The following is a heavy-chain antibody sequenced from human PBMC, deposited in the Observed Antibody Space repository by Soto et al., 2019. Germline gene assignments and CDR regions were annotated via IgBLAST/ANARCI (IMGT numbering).Heavy chain of an antibody. V-gene: IGHV3-21*01. D-gene: IGHD6-19*01. CDR2: ISSSSSYI. J-gene: IGHJ3*02. CDR3: ARPSGQWLDLYAFDI. CDR1: GFTFSSYS. Sequence: EVQLVESGGGLVKPGGSLRLSCAASGFTFSSYSMNWVRQAPGKGLEWVSSISSSSSYIYYADSVKGRFTISRDNAKNSLYLQMNSLRAEDTAVYYCARPSGQWLDLYAFDIWGQGTMVTVSS.